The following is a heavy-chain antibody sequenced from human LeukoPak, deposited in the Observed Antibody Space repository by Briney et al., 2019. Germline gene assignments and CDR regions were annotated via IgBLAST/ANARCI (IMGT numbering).Heavy chain of an antibody. V-gene: IGHV4-59*08. J-gene: IGHJ4*02. CDR1: GGSISSYS. Sequence: SETLSLTCAVSGGSISSYSWNWIRQPPGRGLEWIGNLYYSGSTNYNPSLKSRATMSVDTSKNQLSLTLSSVTAADTAVYYCARHVYCTNGICSDYWGQGTLVTVSS. CDR3: ARHVYCTNGICSDY. CDR2: LYYSGST. D-gene: IGHD2-8*01.